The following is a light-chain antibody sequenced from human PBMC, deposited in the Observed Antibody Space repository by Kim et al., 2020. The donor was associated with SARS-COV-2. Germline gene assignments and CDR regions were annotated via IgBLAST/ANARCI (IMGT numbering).Light chain of an antibody. CDR2: GAS. CDR1: QSVRSSY. CDR3: QHYGRSPWT. V-gene: IGKV3-20*01. J-gene: IGKJ1*01. Sequence: EIVLTQSPGTLSLSPGERATLSCRASQSVRSSYLAWYQQKPGQAPRLLMYGASTRATGIPDRFSGSGSGTDFTLTISRLEPADFAVYYCQHYGRSPWTFGQGTKVDIK.